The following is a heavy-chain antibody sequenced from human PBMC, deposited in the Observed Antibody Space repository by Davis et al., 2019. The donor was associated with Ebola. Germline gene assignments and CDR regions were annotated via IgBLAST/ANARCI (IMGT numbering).Heavy chain of an antibody. CDR1: GESFSAYY. J-gene: IGHJ6*03. V-gene: IGHV4-34*01. CDR2: IHQSGST. D-gene: IGHD5-18*01. Sequence: PSETLSLTCAVYGESFSAYYWNWIRQSPGKGLEWIGEIHQSGSTNYNPSLKSRVTMSMDSSKNQFSLKVNSLTAADTAVYYCARGAPLQLWRYPYYYMDLWGIGATVTVSS. CDR3: ARGAPLQLWRYPYYYMDL.